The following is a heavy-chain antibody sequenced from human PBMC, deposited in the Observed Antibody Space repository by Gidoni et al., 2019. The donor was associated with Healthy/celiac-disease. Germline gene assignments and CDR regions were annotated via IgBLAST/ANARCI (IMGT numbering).Heavy chain of an antibody. J-gene: IGHJ4*02. CDR3: AKDIDPMGGSSGSDY. D-gene: IGHD6-19*01. V-gene: IGHV3-9*01. CDR1: GFTFDDYA. CDR2: ISWNSGSI. Sequence: EVQLVESGGGLVQPGRSLRLSCAASGFTFDDYAMHWVRQAPGKGLEWVSGISWNSGSIGYADSVKGRFTISRDNAKDSLYLQMNSLRAEDTALYYCAKDIDPMGGSSGSDYWGQGTLVTVSS.